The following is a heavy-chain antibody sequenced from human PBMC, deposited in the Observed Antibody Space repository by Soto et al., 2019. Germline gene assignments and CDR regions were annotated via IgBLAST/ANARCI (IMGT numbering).Heavy chain of an antibody. CDR1: GFTFTNYA. Sequence: EVQLLESGGGFVQPGGSLRLSCAASGFTFTNYALSWVRQAPGKGLEWVSTIGGGSGSTSYADSVKGRFSISRENSKNTLYLQMSSLRAEDTALYHCATRMYSTSWYYFVSWGQGTLVTVSS. D-gene: IGHD6-13*01. J-gene: IGHJ4*02. CDR3: ATRMYSTSWYYFVS. CDR2: IGGGSGST. V-gene: IGHV3-23*01.